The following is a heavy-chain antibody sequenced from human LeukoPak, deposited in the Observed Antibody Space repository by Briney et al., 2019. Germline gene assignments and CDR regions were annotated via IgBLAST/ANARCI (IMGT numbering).Heavy chain of an antibody. CDR2: IDPTNGGP. J-gene: IGHJ4*02. Sequence: ASVKVSCKASGNVFSGYYLHWMRQAPGQRLEWVGAIDPTNGGPNSAQKFRGRVIMTWDSSTNTAYMELSSLKSEDTAVYYCASERATVVTKDFDSWGQGTLVTVSS. V-gene: IGHV1-46*01. CDR1: GNVFSGYY. CDR3: ASERATVVTKDFDS. D-gene: IGHD2-2*01.